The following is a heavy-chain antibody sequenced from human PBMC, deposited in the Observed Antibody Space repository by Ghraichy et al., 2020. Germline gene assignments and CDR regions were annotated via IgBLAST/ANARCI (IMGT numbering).Heavy chain of an antibody. CDR1: GGSISSYY. CDR2: IYYSGST. CDR3: ARHSSGWYYFDY. J-gene: IGHJ4*02. D-gene: IGHD6-19*01. V-gene: IGHV4-59*08. Sequence: SETLSLTCTVSGGSISSYYWSWIRQPPGKGLEWIGYIYYSGSTNYNPSLKSRVTISVDTSKNQFSLKLSSVTAADTAVYYCARHSSGWYYFDYWGQGTLVTVSS.